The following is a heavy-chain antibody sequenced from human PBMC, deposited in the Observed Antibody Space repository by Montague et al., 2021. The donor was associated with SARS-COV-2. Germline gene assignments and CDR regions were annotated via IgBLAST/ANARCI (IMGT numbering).Heavy chain of an antibody. J-gene: IGHJ5*02. Sequence: SETLSLTCTVSGXSISDHYWSWIRQPPGKGLEWLAYIYYSGGVNSNASLKSRVSMSVDTSKNQFSLKLTSVTAADTAVYYCARAVSVRRAVNWFDPWGQGTLVTVSS. CDR1: GXSISDHY. CDR3: ARAVSVRRAVNWFDP. CDR2: IYYSGGV. D-gene: IGHD3-10*01. V-gene: IGHV4-59*11.